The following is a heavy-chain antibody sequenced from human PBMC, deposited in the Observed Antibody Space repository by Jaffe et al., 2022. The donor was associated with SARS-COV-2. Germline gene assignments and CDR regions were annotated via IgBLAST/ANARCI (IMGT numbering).Heavy chain of an antibody. J-gene: IGHJ4*02. CDR2: IYTSGST. D-gene: IGHD3-22*01. CDR1: GGSISSGSYY. CDR3: AREDLYYYDSSGPQYGV. Sequence: QVQLQESGPGLVKPSQTLSLTCTVSGGSISSGSYYWSWIRQPAGKGLEWIGRIYTSGSTNYNPSLKSRVTISVDTSKNQFSLKLSSVTAADTAVYYCAREDLYYYDSSGPQYGVWGQGTLVTVSS. V-gene: IGHV4-61*02.